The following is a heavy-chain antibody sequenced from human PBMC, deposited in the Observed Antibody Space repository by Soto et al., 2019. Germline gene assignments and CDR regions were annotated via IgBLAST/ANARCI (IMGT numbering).Heavy chain of an antibody. D-gene: IGHD1-1*01. CDR3: ARVWTFHWYFDL. Sequence: PSETLSLTCTVSGGSISSYYWSWIRQPPGKGLEWIGYIYYSGSTNPSLKSRVTISVDTSKNQFSLKLSSVTAADTAVYYCARVWTFHWYFDLWGRGTLVTVSS. CDR1: GGSISSYY. J-gene: IGHJ2*01. V-gene: IGHV4-59*01. CDR2: IYYSGST.